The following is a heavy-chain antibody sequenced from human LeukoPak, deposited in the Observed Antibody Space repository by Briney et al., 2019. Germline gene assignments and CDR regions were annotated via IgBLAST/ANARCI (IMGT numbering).Heavy chain of an antibody. J-gene: IGHJ4*02. CDR3: ARRAYNYQFDY. D-gene: IGHD5-24*01. CDR2: IYYSGST. V-gene: IGHV4-59*13. Sequence: SGTLSLTCTVSGGSISSYYWSWIRQPPGKGLEWIGYIYYSGSTNYNPSLKSRVTISEDTSKNQFSLKLSSVTAADTAVYYCARRAYNYQFDYWGQGTLVTVSS. CDR1: GGSISSYY.